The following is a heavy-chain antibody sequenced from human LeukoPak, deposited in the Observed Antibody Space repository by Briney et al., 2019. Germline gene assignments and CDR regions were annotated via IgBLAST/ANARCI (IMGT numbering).Heavy chain of an antibody. CDR2: ISSSSSYI. V-gene: IGHV3-21*01. CDR1: GFTFSSYS. Sequence: GSLRLSCAASGFTFSSYSMNWVRQAPGKGLEWVSSISSSSSYIYYADSVKGRFTLSRDNAKNSLYLQVNSLRAEDTAVYYCARSGYCTNGVCYPTYYYYYMDVWGKGTTVTVSS. D-gene: IGHD2-8*01. CDR3: ARSGYCTNGVCYPTYYYYYMDV. J-gene: IGHJ6*03.